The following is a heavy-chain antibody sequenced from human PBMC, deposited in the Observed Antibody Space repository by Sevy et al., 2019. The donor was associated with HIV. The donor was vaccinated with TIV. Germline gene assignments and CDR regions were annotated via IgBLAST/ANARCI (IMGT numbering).Heavy chain of an antibody. CDR1: GFTFRDYY. D-gene: IGHD3-10*01. J-gene: IGHJ2*01. CDR3: AREGSLRYFDL. Sequence: GGSLRLSCAASGFTFRDYYMSWIRQAPGRGLEWLAYISDRRTTIYYADSVKGRFTISRDNAKNSLFLQMKSLRAEDPAVYYCAREGSLRYFDLWGRGTLVTVSS. CDR2: ISDRRTTI. V-gene: IGHV3-11*01.